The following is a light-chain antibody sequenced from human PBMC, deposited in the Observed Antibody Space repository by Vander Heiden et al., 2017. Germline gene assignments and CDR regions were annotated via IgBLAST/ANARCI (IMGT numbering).Light chain of an antibody. CDR3: QVWDSISDVGV. CDR1: SIGSKN. J-gene: IGLJ2*01. CDR2: DNR. Sequence: SYVLTQPPSVSVAPGQTATITWGGNSIGSKNVQWSQQRPGQAPVLGVDDNRDRPSGIPGRISGSNSGNTATLTISRVEAGDEADYYCQVWDSISDVGVFGGGTKLTVL. V-gene: IGLV3-21*02.